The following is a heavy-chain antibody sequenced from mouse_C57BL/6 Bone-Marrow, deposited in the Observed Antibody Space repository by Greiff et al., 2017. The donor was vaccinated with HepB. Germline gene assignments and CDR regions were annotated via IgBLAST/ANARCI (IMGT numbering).Heavy chain of an antibody. J-gene: IGHJ2*01. Sequence: EVQGVESGGDLVKPGGSLKLSCAASGFTFSSYGMSWVRQTPDKRLEWVATISSGGSYTYYPDSVKGRFTISRDNAKNTLYLQMSSLKSEDTAMYYCARHTTVVATGDYWGQGTPLTVSS. V-gene: IGHV5-6*01. D-gene: IGHD1-1*01. CDR3: ARHTTVVATGDY. CDR2: ISSGGSYT. CDR1: GFTFSSYG.